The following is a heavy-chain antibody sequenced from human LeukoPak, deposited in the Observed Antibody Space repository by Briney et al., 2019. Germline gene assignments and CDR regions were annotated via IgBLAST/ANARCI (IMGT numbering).Heavy chain of an antibody. J-gene: IGHJ4*02. V-gene: IGHV3-23*01. CDR3: ATVGGSCASSNCYAYFDY. CDR1: GLTFSNSA. D-gene: IGHD2-2*01. CDR2: ITESGSST. Sequence: PGGSLRLSCVASGLTFSNSAMTWVRQAPGKGLEWVSIITESGSSTFYADSVKGRFTISRGTSINTLYLQMNSLGVDDTAVYYCATVGGSCASSNCYAYFDYWGQGTLVTVSS.